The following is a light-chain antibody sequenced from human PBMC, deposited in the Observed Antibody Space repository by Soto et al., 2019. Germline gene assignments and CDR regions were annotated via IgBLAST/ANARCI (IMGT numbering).Light chain of an antibody. Sequence: EIVMTQSPATLSVSPGERATLSCRARQSVSSNLAWYQQKHGQAPRLLMYGASTRATGIPARFSGSGSVTEFSLTISSLQSEDFAVYYCQQYNNWPPWTFGQGTKVEIK. CDR2: GAS. CDR3: QQYNNWPPWT. V-gene: IGKV3-15*01. CDR1: QSVSSN. J-gene: IGKJ1*01.